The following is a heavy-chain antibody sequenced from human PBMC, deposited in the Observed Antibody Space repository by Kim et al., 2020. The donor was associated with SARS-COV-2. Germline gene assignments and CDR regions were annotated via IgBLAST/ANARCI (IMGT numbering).Heavy chain of an antibody. Sequence: GGSLRLSCAASGFIFSGYAMHWVRQAPGKGLEWVALILYDGSHKYYADSVRGRFTISRDNSKSTLSLQMNSLRAEDTAVYYCAKDYYYDTSGYYGPTAGADYWGQGTLVTVSS. CDR2: ILYDGSHK. D-gene: IGHD3-22*01. CDR3: AKDYYYDTSGYYGPTAGADY. V-gene: IGHV3-30*18. J-gene: IGHJ4*02. CDR1: GFIFSGYA.